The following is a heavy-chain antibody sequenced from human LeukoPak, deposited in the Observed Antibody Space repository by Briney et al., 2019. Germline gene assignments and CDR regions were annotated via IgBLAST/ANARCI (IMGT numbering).Heavy chain of an antibody. V-gene: IGHV3-21*04. Sequence: PGGSLRLSCAASGFTFSSYSMNWVRQAPGKGLEWVSSISSSSSYIYYADSVKGRFTISRDNSKSTLYLQMNSLRAEDTAIYYCAKNPTSFYFDYWGQGSLVTVSS. CDR3: AKNPTSFYFDY. J-gene: IGHJ4*02. CDR2: ISSSSSYI. CDR1: GFTFSSYS. D-gene: IGHD1-26*01.